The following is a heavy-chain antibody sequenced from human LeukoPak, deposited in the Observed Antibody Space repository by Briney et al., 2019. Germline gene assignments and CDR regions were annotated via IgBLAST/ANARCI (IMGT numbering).Heavy chain of an antibody. D-gene: IGHD5-18*01. V-gene: IGHV1-69*05. CDR1: GGTFSSYG. Sequence: SVKVSCKASGGTFSSYGISWVRQAPGQGLEWMGGIIPVFGTANYAQKFQGRVTITTDESTSTAYIELSSLTSEDTAVYYCARVLLDTAMLKYYYYYYMDVWGKGTTVTVSS. CDR2: IIPVFGTA. J-gene: IGHJ6*03. CDR3: ARVLLDTAMLKYYYYYYMDV.